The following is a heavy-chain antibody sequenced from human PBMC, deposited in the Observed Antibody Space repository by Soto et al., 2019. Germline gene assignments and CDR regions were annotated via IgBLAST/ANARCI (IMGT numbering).Heavy chain of an antibody. CDR3: ARFKGGATTDRSFDY. CDR2: IYYSGST. D-gene: IGHD1-26*01. Sequence: PSETLSLTCTVSGGSVSSGSYYWSWIRQPPGKGLEWIGYIYYSGSTNYNPSLKSRVTISVDTSKNQFSLKLSSVTAADTAVYYCARFKGGATTDRSFDYWGQGTLVTVSS. V-gene: IGHV4-61*01. J-gene: IGHJ4*02. CDR1: GGSVSSGSYY.